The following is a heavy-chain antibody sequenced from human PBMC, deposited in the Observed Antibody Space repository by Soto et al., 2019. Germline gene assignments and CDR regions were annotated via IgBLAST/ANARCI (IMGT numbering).Heavy chain of an antibody. CDR1: GYTFTRYY. CDR2: VSAYNGNT. CDR3: ARGGQWDFLSDY. V-gene: IGHV1-18*01. J-gene: IGHJ4*02. Sequence: QVQLVQSGAEVKKPGASVTVSCMASGYTFTRYYINWVRQAPGQGLECMGWVSAYNGNTHYEQKLQGRVTLTTDTSTSRAYMELRSLRAEETGVYFCARGGQWDFLSDYCCKGTLVTVSS. D-gene: IGHD1-26*01.